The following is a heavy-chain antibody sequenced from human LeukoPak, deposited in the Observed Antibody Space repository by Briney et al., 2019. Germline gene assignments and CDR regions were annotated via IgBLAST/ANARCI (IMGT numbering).Heavy chain of an antibody. D-gene: IGHD1-26*01. CDR3: ARGSIESGSYYYYFDY. Sequence: GASVKVSCKASGYTFTNFYMHWVRQAPGQGLEWMGIINPSGGSTSYAQSFQGRVTMTRDTSISTAYMELSRLRSDDTAVYYCARGSIESGSYYYYFDYWGQGTLVTVSS. CDR2: INPSGGST. V-gene: IGHV1-46*01. J-gene: IGHJ4*02. CDR1: GYTFTNFY.